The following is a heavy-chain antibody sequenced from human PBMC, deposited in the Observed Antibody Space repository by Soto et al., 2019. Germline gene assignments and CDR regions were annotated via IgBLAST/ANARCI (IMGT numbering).Heavy chain of an antibody. CDR3: AKDVLEVATTSYFDY. V-gene: IGHV3-23*01. J-gene: IGHJ4*02. CDR1: GFTFSSYA. CDR2: ISGSGGST. Sequence: LRLSCAASGFTFSSYAMSWFRQAPGKGLEWVSAISGSGGSTYYADSVKGRFTISRDNSKNTLYLQMNSLRAEDTAVYYCAKDVLEVATTSYFDYWGQGTLVTVSS. D-gene: IGHD5-12*01.